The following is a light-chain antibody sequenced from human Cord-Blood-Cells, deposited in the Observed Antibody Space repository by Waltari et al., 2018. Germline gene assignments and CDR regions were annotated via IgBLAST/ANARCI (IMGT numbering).Light chain of an antibody. Sequence: DIQMTQSPSSLSASVGDRVTITCRASQSISSYLNWYQQKPAKAPKLLIYAESSLQSGVPSTFSGSGSVTNFTLPISSLQPEDFVTYYCQQSYSTPWTFGQGTKVEIK. J-gene: IGKJ1*01. CDR1: QSISSY. V-gene: IGKV1-39*01. CDR3: QQSYSTPWT. CDR2: AES.